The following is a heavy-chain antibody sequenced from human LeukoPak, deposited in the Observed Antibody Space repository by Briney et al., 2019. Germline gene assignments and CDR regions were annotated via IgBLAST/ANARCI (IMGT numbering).Heavy chain of an antibody. CDR2: ISYDGSNK. CDR1: GFTFSSYA. J-gene: IGHJ3*02. D-gene: IGHD3-22*01. CDR3: ARDRVIVVVLYAFDI. V-gene: IGHV3-30-3*01. Sequence: PGGSLRLSCAASGFTFSSYAMHWVRQAPGKGLEWVAVISYDGSNKYYADSVKGRFTISRDNSKNTLYLQMNSLRAEDTAVYYCARDRVIVVVLYAFDIWGQGTMVTVSS.